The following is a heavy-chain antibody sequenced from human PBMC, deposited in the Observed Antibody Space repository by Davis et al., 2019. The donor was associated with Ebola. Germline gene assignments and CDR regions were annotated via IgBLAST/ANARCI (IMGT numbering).Heavy chain of an antibody. D-gene: IGHD3-10*01. CDR3: VSHAWFGEDER. CDR2: IIPILGIA. CDR1: GYTFTGYD. V-gene: IGHV1-69*04. Sequence: AASVKVSCKASGYTFTGYDINWVRQATGQGLEWMGRIIPILGIANYAQKFQGRVTITADKSTSTAYIELSSLRSEDTAVYYCVSHAWFGEDERWGQETLVTVSS. J-gene: IGHJ4*02.